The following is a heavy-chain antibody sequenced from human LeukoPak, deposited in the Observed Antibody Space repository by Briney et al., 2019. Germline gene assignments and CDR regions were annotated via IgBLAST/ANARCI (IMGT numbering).Heavy chain of an antibody. CDR2: IIPILGIA. D-gene: IGHD6-19*01. V-gene: IGHV1-69*04. CDR3: ASGIAVAGTQRYFDY. J-gene: IGHJ4*02. CDR1: GGTFSSYA. Sequence: GASVKVSCKASGGTFSSYAISWVRRAPGQGLEWMGRIIPILGIANYAQKFQGRVTITADKSTSTAYMELSSLRSEDTAVYYCASGIAVAGTQRYFDYWGQGTLVTVSS.